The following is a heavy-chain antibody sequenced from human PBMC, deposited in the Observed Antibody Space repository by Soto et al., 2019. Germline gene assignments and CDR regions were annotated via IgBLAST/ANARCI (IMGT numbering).Heavy chain of an antibody. CDR2: ISYDGRNQ. J-gene: IGHJ6*02. Sequence: QVQLVESGGGAVQPGRSLGLSCVASGFDLSNYGLHWVRQAPGKGLEWLAVISYDGRNQYYADSVKGRFTISRDNSGNTLYVQMDSLRAEDSAVYYCARDQRDGSCSSGSCHDYYGMDVWGQGTTVTVSS. D-gene: IGHD2-15*01. CDR1: GFDLSNYG. CDR3: ARDQRDGSCSSGSCHDYYGMDV. V-gene: IGHV3-30*03.